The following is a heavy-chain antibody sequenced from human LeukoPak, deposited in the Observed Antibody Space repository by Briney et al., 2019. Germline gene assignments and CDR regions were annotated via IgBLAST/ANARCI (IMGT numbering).Heavy chain of an antibody. D-gene: IGHD6-13*01. CDR1: GGSIGSYY. Sequence: TETLSLTCTVSGGSIGSYYWSWIRQPPGKGLEWIGYIYYSGSTNYNPSLKSRVTISVDTSKNQFSLKLSSVTAADTAVYYCALVVAAAGRGIVFDPWGQGTLVTVSS. CDR3: ALVVAAAGRGIVFDP. CDR2: IYYSGST. V-gene: IGHV4-59*01. J-gene: IGHJ5*02.